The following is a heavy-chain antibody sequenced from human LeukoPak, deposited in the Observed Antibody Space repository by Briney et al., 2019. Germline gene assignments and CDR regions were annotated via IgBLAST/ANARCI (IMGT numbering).Heavy chain of an antibody. Sequence: GGSLRLSCAASGFTFSSYDMHWVRQAPGKGLEWVSAIGTAGDTFYPGSVKGRFAISREDAKNSLYLQMNSLRAGDTAVYYCARAGGYYYYYMDVWGKRTTVTVSS. J-gene: IGHJ6*03. CDR3: ARAGGYYYYYMDV. V-gene: IGHV3-13*01. CDR2: IGTAGDT. CDR1: GFTFSSYD.